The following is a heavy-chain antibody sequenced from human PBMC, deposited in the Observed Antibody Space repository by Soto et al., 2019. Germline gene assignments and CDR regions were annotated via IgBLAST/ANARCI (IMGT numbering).Heavy chain of an antibody. Sequence: EVQLLESGGGSVQPGGSLRLSCAASGFNFSGYAMAWVRQAPGKGLEWVSGISGSGATTYYADSVKGRCTISRDNSKNTLSLQVNRLSAEDTAVYYCAKAGGGYTKWHFDSWGHGSLVTVSS. V-gene: IGHV3-23*01. CDR3: AKAGGGYTKWHFDS. J-gene: IGHJ4*01. CDR1: GFNFSGYA. CDR2: ISGSGATT. D-gene: IGHD5-12*01.